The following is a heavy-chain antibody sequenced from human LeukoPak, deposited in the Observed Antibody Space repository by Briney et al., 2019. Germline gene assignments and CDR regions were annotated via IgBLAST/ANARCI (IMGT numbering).Heavy chain of an antibody. CDR2: TRYDGRDK. CDR1: GFTFSSFW. D-gene: IGHD5-12*01. CDR3: AKDMQTWPRFPDY. V-gene: IGHV3-30*02. J-gene: IGHJ4*02. Sequence: GGSLRLSCAASGFTFSSFWMTWVRQAPGKGLEWVSFTRYDGRDKYYADSVKGRFTSSRDNPKNTLYLQINSLRAEDTAVYYCAKDMQTWPRFPDYWGQGTLVTVSS.